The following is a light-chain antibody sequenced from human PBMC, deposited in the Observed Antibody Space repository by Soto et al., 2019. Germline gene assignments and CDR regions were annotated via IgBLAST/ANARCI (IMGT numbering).Light chain of an antibody. Sequence: QSVLAQPASVSGSPGQSITISCTGTSSDIGSYNYVAWYQQFPGKTPKLIIYEVRNRPSGVSFRFSGSKSGNTASLTISGLQAEDEADYYCISYRGSDTSDVFGIGTKVTVL. CDR3: ISYRGSDTSDV. J-gene: IGLJ1*01. V-gene: IGLV2-14*01. CDR2: EVR. CDR1: SSDIGSYNY.